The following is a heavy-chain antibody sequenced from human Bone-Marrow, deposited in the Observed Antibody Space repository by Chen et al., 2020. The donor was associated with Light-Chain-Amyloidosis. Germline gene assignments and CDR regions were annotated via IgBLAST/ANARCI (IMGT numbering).Heavy chain of an antibody. CDR3: ASRAQYCSSTSCYDI. V-gene: IGHV1-18*01. CDR2: SSAYNGNT. J-gene: IGHJ3*02. Sequence: QVQLVQSGAEVKKPGASVKVSCKASGNTFTSYGISWVRQAPGQGLEWMGWSSAYNGNTKYAQKLQGRVTMTTDTSTSTAYMELRSLRSDDTAVYYCASRAQYCSSTSCYDIWGQGTMVTVSS. CDR1: GNTFTSYG. D-gene: IGHD2-2*01.